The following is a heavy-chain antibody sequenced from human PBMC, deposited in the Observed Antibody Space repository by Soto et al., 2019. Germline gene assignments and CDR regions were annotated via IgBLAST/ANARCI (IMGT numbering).Heavy chain of an antibody. Sequence: GASVKVSCKASGYTFTSYDINWVRQATGQGLEWMGWMNPNSGNTGYAQKFQGRVTMTRNTSISTAYMELSSLRSEDTAVYCCARGYGYYAQGPGTDYWGQGTLVTISS. CDR2: MNPNSGNT. J-gene: IGHJ4*02. V-gene: IGHV1-8*01. D-gene: IGHD4-17*01. CDR1: GYTFTSYD. CDR3: ARGYGYYAQGPGTDY.